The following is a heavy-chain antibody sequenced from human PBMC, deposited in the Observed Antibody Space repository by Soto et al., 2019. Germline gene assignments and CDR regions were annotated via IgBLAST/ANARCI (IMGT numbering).Heavy chain of an antibody. J-gene: IGHJ4*02. V-gene: IGHV1-46*01. Sequence: QVQLIQFGAEVKKPGASVKVSCRASGYTFTKFHIHWVRQAPGQGLEWMGMIDPSGGVTRDAQRFTGRITMTIYSSTSRGYIELRCLTSDDTAVYYCAIAVIDHDNYETIGYYFDHCGPGTLVTVSS. CDR3: AIAVIDHDNYETIGYYFDH. CDR1: GYTFTKFH. CDR2: IDPSGGVT. D-gene: IGHD3-16*01.